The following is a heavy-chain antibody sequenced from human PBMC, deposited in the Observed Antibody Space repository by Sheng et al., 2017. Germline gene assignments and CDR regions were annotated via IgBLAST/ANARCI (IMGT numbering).Heavy chain of an antibody. D-gene: IGHD6-19*01. CDR1: GGSFSGYY. CDR2: INHSGST. CDR3: ARDKAVAGRKGGYYYYYGMDV. V-gene: IGHV4-34*01. Sequence: QVQLQQWGAGLLKPSETLSLTCAVYGGSFSGYYWSWIRQPPGKGLEWIGEINHSGSTNYNPSLKSRVTISVDTSKNQFSLKLSSVTAADTAVYYCARDKAVAGRKGGYYYYYGMDVWGQGTTVTVSS. J-gene: IGHJ6*02.